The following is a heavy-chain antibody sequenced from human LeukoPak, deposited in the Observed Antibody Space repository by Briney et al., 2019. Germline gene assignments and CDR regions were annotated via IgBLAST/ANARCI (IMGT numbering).Heavy chain of an antibody. J-gene: IGHJ4*02. CDR2: ISSSSDTI. V-gene: IGHV3-48*01. D-gene: IGHD3-22*01. CDR3: ARADSSGYYHPIN. CDR1: GFTFSSYS. Sequence: HTGGSLRLSCIASGFTFSSYSMNWVRQAPGKGLEWVSYISSSSDTIYYADSVKGRFTISRDNAKNSLYLQMNSLRAEDTAVYYCARADSSGYYHPINWGQGTLVTVSS.